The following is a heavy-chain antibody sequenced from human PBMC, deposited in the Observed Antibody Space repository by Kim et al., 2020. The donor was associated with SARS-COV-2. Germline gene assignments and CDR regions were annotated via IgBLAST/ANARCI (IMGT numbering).Heavy chain of an antibody. CDR2: IIPIFGTA. J-gene: IGHJ6*02. CDR3: ARDRLNCSSTSCYSGGYYYYYGMDV. CDR1: GGTFSSYA. Sequence: SVKVSCKASGGTFSSYAISWVRQAPGQGLEWMGGIIPIFGTANYAQKFQGRVTITADESTSTAYMELSSLRSEDTAVYYCARDRLNCSSTSCYSGGYYYYYGMDVWGQGTTVTVSS. V-gene: IGHV1-69*13. D-gene: IGHD2-2*01.